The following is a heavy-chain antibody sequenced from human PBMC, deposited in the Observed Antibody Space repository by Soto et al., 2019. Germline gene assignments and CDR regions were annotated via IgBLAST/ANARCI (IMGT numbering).Heavy chain of an antibody. D-gene: IGHD3-3*01. Sequence: AAVKVSCKASGYIFSSYVISWVLQAPGQGLEWMGWISGYNVDTHNAQKFQDRVTLTTDTPTTTAYMELRSLRSDDTAVYFCARDRLPGTVYSDFWGGGYRWFDPWGQGTLVTVSS. CDR3: ARDRLPGTVYSDFWGGGYRWFDP. J-gene: IGHJ5*02. V-gene: IGHV1-18*04. CDR2: ISGYNVDT. CDR1: GYIFSSYV.